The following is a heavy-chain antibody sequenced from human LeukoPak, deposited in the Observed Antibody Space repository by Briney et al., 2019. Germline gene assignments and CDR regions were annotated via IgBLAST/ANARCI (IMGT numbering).Heavy chain of an antibody. Sequence: PSETLSLTCTVSGGSISNYYWSWIRQPPGKGLEWIGYIYYSGSTNYNPSLKSRVTISVDTSKNQFSLKLSSVTAADTAVYYCARRDHYGVKAFDIWGQGTMVTVSS. J-gene: IGHJ3*02. CDR3: ARRDHYGVKAFDI. CDR2: IYYSGST. V-gene: IGHV4-59*08. CDR1: GGSISNYY. D-gene: IGHD4-17*01.